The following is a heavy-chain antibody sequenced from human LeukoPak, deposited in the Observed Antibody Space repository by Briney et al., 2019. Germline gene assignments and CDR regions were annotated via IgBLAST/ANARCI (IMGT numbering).Heavy chain of an antibody. J-gene: IGHJ4*02. CDR1: GYSISSGYY. CDR3: ARLAGSYSR. CDR2: IYHSGST. Sequence: SETLSLTCSVSGYSISSGYYWGWIRQPPGKGLEWIGSIYHSGSTYYNPSLKSRVTISVDTSKNQFSLKLSSVTAADTAVYYCARLAGSYSRWGQGTLVTVSS. V-gene: IGHV4-38-2*02. D-gene: IGHD3-10*01.